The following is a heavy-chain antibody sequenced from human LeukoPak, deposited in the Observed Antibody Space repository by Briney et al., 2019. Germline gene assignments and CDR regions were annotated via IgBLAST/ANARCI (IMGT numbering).Heavy chain of an antibody. D-gene: IGHD5-18*01. CDR3: ARGYGDTAMATLPDWFDP. J-gene: IGHJ5*02. Sequence: GASVKVSRKASGYTFTGYYMHWVRQAPGQGLEWMGIINPSGGSTSYAQKFQGRVTMTRDTSTSTVYMELSSLRSEDTAVYYCARGYGDTAMATLPDWFDPWGQGTLVTVSS. CDR1: GYTFTGYY. V-gene: IGHV1-46*01. CDR2: INPSGGST.